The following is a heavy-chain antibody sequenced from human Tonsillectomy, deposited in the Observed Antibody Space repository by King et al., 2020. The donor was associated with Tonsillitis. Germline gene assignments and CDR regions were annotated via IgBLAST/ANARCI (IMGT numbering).Heavy chain of an antibody. V-gene: IGHV3-33*08. J-gene: IGHJ4*02. CDR2: IWYDGSNK. Sequence: VQLVESGGGVVQPGRSLRLSCAASGFTFRSYGMHWVRQAPGKGLEWGAVIWYDGSNKYYADSVKGRFTISRDNSKNTLYMQMNSLRAEDTAVYYCARDSSYYDFWSGYYRQTRPDYWGQGTLVTVSS. CDR1: GFTFRSYG. D-gene: IGHD3-3*01. CDR3: ARDSSYYDFWSGYYRQTRPDY.